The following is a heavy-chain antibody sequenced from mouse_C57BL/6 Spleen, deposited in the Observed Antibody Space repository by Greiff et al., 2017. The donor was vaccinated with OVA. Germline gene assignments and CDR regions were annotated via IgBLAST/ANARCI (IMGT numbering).Heavy chain of an antibody. V-gene: IGHV1-50*01. D-gene: IGHD2-2*01. CDR2: IDPSDSYT. CDR1: GYTFTSYW. J-gene: IGHJ2*01. CDR3: ARWLRDY. Sequence: VQLQQPGAELVKPGASVKLSCKASGYTFTSYWMQWVKQRPGQGLEWIGEIDPSDSYTNYNQKFKGKATLTVDTSSSTAYMQLCSLTSEDSAVYYCARWLRDYWGQGTTLTVSS.